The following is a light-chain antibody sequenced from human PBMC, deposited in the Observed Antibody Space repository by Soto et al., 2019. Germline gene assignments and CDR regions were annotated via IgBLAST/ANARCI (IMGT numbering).Light chain of an antibody. J-gene: IGLJ1*01. Sequence: QSVLTQPPSVSGAPGQRVTISFTGSSSNIGAGYDVHWYQQLPGTAPKLLIYGNSNRPSGVPDRFSGSKSGNSASLAITGLQAEDEADYYCQSYDSSLSGYVFGTGTKLTVL. CDR1: SSNIGAGYD. V-gene: IGLV1-40*01. CDR3: QSYDSSLSGYV. CDR2: GNS.